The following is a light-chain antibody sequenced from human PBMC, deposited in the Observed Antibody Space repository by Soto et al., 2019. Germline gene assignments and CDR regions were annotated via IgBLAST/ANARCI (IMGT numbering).Light chain of an antibody. CDR2: DVS. Sequence: QSALTQPRSVSGSPGQSVTISCTGTSSDVGAYNYVSWYQQNPGKAPKLMIYDVSTRPSGVPDRFSGSKSGNTASLTISGLQAEDEADFYCCSYAGSYSGVFGGGTKLTVL. CDR1: SSDVGAYNY. CDR3: CSYAGSYSGV. J-gene: IGLJ2*01. V-gene: IGLV2-11*01.